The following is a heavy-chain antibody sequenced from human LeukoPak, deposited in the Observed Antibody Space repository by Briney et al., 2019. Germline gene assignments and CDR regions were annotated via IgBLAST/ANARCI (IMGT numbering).Heavy chain of an antibody. CDR2: IIPIFGTA. Sequence: AAVQVSCKASGGAFSSYSISWVRQAPGQGLEWMGGIIPIFGTANYAQKFQGRVTITADASTSTAYMELSSLRSEDTAVYYCARVSRTTMVRGVITFDFWGQGTLVTVSS. CDR1: GGAFSSYS. J-gene: IGHJ4*02. V-gene: IGHV1-69*13. CDR3: ARVSRTTMVRGVITFDF. D-gene: IGHD3-10*01.